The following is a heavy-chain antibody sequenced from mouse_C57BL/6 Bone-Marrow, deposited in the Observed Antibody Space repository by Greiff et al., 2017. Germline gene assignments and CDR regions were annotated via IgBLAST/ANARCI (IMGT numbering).Heavy chain of an antibody. Sequence: VQLKQSGAELVRPGASVKLSCTASGFNIKDDYMHWVKQRPEQGLEWIGWIDPENGDTEYASKFQGKATITADTSSSTAYLPLSSLTSEDTAVYYCTTSYYSNPYAMDYWGQGTSVTVSS. CDR2: IDPENGDT. CDR1: GFNIKDDY. CDR3: TTSYYSNPYAMDY. V-gene: IGHV14-4*01. D-gene: IGHD2-5*01. J-gene: IGHJ4*01.